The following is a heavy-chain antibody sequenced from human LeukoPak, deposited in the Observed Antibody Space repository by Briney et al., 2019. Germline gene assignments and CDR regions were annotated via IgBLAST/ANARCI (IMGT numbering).Heavy chain of an antibody. Sequence: RPGGSLRLSCAASGFTFDDYAMHWVRQAPGKGLEWVSGINWNGGSTGYADSVKGRFTISRDNAKNSLYLQMNSLRAEDTALYYCARERVGYYDSSGAFDIWGQGTMVTVSS. D-gene: IGHD3-22*01. V-gene: IGHV3-20*04. CDR2: INWNGGST. CDR3: ARERVGYYDSSGAFDI. CDR1: GFTFDDYA. J-gene: IGHJ3*02.